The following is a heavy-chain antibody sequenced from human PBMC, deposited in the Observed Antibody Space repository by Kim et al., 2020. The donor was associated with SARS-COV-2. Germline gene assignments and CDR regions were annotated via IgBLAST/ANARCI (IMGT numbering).Heavy chain of an antibody. CDR2: P. Sequence: PTYAQGFTGRFVFSLDTSVSTAYLQISSLKAEDTAVYYCAGGQWLGNFDYWGQGTLVTVSS. CDR3: AGGQWLGNFDY. J-gene: IGHJ4*02. D-gene: IGHD6-19*01. V-gene: IGHV7-4-1*02.